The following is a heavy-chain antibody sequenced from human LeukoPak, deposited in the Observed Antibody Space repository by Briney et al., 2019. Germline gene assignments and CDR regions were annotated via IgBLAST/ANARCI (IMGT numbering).Heavy chain of an antibody. Sequence: GGSLRLSCAASGFTFRSYGMTWVRQAPGKGLEWVSAISGSGDSTYYADSVKGRFTISRDISKNTLYLQMNSLRAEDTAVYYCARVLSGRGSLYDYYYYMDVWGKGTTVAISS. V-gene: IGHV3-23*01. D-gene: IGHD3-10*01. CDR1: GFTFRSYG. CDR2: ISGSGDST. J-gene: IGHJ6*03. CDR3: ARVLSGRGSLYDYYYYMDV.